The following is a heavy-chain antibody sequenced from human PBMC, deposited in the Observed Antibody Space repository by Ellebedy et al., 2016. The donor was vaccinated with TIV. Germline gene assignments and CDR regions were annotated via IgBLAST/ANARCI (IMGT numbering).Heavy chain of an antibody. CDR3: ARDLLGGHTDFDS. CDR1: GFTFNTHG. D-gene: IGHD3-16*01. J-gene: IGHJ4*02. V-gene: IGHV3-30*03. CDR2: VSFDGTYK. Sequence: GGSLRLSCAASGFTFNTHGMHWVRQAPGKGLEWVAVVSFDGTYKYYTDSEKGRFTISRDNSKNTLYLQMNSLRAEDTAVYYCARDLLGGHTDFDSWGQGTLVTVSS.